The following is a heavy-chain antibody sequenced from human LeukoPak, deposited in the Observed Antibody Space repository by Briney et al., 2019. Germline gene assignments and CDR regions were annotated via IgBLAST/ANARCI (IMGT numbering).Heavy chain of an antibody. Sequence: PGGSLRLSCAASGFTFSSYVMNWVRHAPGKGLEWVSSISSSGSYIYYAASVKGRFTISRDNAKNSLYLQMNSLRAEDTAVYYCARAYCSGGSCYSGDAFDIWGQGTMVTVSS. CDR3: ARAYCSGGSCYSGDAFDI. CDR1: GFTFSSYV. V-gene: IGHV3-21*06. D-gene: IGHD2-15*01. J-gene: IGHJ3*02. CDR2: ISSSGSYI.